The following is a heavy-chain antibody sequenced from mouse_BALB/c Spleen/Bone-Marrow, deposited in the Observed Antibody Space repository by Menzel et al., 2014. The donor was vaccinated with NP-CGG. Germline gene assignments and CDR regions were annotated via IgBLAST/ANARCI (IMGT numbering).Heavy chain of an antibody. D-gene: IGHD2-2*01. V-gene: IGHV7-3*02. CDR3: ARDGYDDY. CDR1: GFTFTDYY. CDR2: IRNKANGYTT. Sequence: EVKLMESGGGLVQPGGSLRLSCATSGFTFTDYYMSWVRQPPGKALEWLGFIRNKANGYTTEYSASVKGRFTISRDNSQSILYLQINTLRAEDSATYYCARDGYDDYWGQGTTLTVSS. J-gene: IGHJ2*01.